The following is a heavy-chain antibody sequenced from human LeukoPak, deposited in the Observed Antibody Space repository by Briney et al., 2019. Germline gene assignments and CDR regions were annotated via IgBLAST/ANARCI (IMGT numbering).Heavy chain of an antibody. CDR2: IYYSGST. D-gene: IGHD6-19*01. CDR3: ARDKRVAVAGTYIYYYYMDV. V-gene: IGHV4-39*07. Sequence: PSETLSLTCTVSGDSINNNVYYWGWIRQPPGKGLEWIGSIYYSGSTYYNPSLKSRVTMSVDTSKNQFSLKLSSVTAADTAVYYCARDKRVAVAGTYIYYYYMDVWGNGTTVTISS. CDR1: GDSINNNVYY. J-gene: IGHJ6*03.